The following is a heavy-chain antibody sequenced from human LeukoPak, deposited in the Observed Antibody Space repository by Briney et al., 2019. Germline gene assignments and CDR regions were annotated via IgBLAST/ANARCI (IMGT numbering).Heavy chain of an antibody. CDR3: TRHYSSGWSDS. CDR1: GASLSNYY. Sequence: SETLSLTCTVSGASLSNYYWSWIRQPPGKGLEWIGYIYYSGSTNYNPSLKSRLIILVDTSKNQFSLKLSSVTAADTAVYYCTRHYSSGWSDSWGQGTLVTVSS. V-gene: IGHV4-59*01. J-gene: IGHJ5*01. D-gene: IGHD6-19*01. CDR2: IYYSGST.